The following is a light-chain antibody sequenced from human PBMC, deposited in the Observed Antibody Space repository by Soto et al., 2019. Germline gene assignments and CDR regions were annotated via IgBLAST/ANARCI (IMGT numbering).Light chain of an antibody. V-gene: IGKV1-33*01. Sequence: IQMTQSPSSLSASVGDRVTITCQASQDINKNVIWYQQKPGKAPKLLIYDASDLETGVPSRFSGSGSGTGFTFTISSLQPEDFATYYCQQYESLPLTFGQGTRLEIK. CDR1: QDINKN. J-gene: IGKJ5*01. CDR3: QQYESLPLT. CDR2: DAS.